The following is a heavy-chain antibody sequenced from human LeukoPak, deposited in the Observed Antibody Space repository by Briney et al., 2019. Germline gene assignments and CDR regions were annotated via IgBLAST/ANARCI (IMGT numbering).Heavy chain of an antibody. J-gene: IGHJ3*02. CDR3: AKAVWNDGAFDI. D-gene: IGHD1-1*01. CDR2: ISYDGSNK. Sequence: GGSLRLSCAASGFTFSSYGMHWVRQAPGKGLEWVAVISYDGSNKYYADSVKSRFTISRDNSKNTLYLQMNSLRAEDTAVYYCAKAVWNDGAFDIWGQGTMVTVSS. V-gene: IGHV3-30*18. CDR1: GFTFSSYG.